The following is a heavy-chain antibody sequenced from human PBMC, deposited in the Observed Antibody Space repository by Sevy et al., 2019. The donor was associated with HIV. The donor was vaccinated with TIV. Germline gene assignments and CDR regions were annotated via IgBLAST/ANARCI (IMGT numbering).Heavy chain of an antibody. Sequence: GSLRLSCTASGFTFGDYAMSWFRQAPGKGLEWVGFIRSKTYGGTTEYAASVKGRFTISRDDSKSIAYLQMNSLKTEDTAVYYCTRDRAIYGDYNQYYWGQGTLVTVSS. D-gene: IGHD4-17*01. CDR1: GFTFGDYA. V-gene: IGHV3-49*03. CDR3: TRDRAIYGDYNQYY. CDR2: IRSKTYGGTT. J-gene: IGHJ4*02.